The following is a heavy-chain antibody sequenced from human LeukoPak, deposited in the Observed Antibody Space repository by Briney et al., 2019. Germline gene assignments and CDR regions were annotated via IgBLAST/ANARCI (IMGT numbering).Heavy chain of an antibody. CDR3: ARRAGGYSHPYDY. CDR1: GFTFSSYS. D-gene: IGHD4-23*01. J-gene: IGHJ4*02. Sequence: PGGSLRLSCAASGFTFSSYSMSWVRQAPGKGLEWVSRIYSGGTTYYADSVKGRFTISRDNSKNTLYLKMNSLRAEDTDVYYCARRAGGYSHPYDYWGQGILVTVSS. V-gene: IGHV3-53*01. CDR2: IYSGGTT.